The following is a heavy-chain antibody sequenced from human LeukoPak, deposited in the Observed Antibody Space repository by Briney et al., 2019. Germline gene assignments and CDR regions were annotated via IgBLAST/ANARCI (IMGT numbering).Heavy chain of an antibody. CDR2: ISGGGGTR. V-gene: IGHV3-23*01. CDR1: EFTFSSSV. Sequence: QPGASLRLSCAASEFTFSSSVMSWVRQAPGKGLEWVSAISGGGGTRYYADSVKVRVTISRDNSKNTLYLQMNSLRADDTAIYYCAKGGLSDRRFEYWGQGTLVTVSS. CDR3: AKGGLSDRRFEY. D-gene: IGHD3-16*02. J-gene: IGHJ4*02.